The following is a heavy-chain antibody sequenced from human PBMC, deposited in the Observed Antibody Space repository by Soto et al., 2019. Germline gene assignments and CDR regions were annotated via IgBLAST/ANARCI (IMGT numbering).Heavy chain of an antibody. CDR1: GYTFTGYY. D-gene: IGHD2-2*03. Sequence: ASVKVSCKASGYTFTGYYMHWVRQAPGQGLEWMGWINPNSGGTNYAQKFQGWVTMTRDTSISTAYMELSRLRSDDTAVYYCARDRGYCSITSCYGYYYYYMDVWGKGTTVTVSS. V-gene: IGHV1-2*04. CDR2: INPNSGGT. CDR3: ARDRGYCSITSCYGYYYYYMDV. J-gene: IGHJ6*03.